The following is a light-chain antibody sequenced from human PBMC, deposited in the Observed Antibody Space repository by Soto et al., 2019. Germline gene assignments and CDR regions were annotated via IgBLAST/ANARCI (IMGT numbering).Light chain of an antibody. CDR1: QSVSRSY. V-gene: IGKV3-20*01. Sequence: DIVLTQSPGTLSLSPGDTATLSCRASQSVSRSYLAWYQQKPGQAPRLIIYGASIRATGIPDRFSGSGSGTDFTLTISRLEPEDFVVYYCQQYGSSPLTFGGGTKVEIK. J-gene: IGKJ4*01. CDR3: QQYGSSPLT. CDR2: GAS.